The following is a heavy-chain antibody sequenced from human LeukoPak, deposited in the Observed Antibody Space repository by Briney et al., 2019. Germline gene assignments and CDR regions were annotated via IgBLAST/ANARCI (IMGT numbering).Heavy chain of an antibody. Sequence: ASVKVSCKASGFTFTGYYMHWVRQAPGQGLEWMGWIDPNSGGTNYAQKFQGRVTMTRDTSITTAYMELTSLRSDDTAVYYCARDLFYSVSGTYYNVGRVFNYWGQGTLVTVSS. J-gene: IGHJ4*02. CDR1: GFTFTGYY. CDR3: ARDLFYSVSGTYYNVGRVFNY. D-gene: IGHD3-10*01. CDR2: IDPNSGGT. V-gene: IGHV1-2*02.